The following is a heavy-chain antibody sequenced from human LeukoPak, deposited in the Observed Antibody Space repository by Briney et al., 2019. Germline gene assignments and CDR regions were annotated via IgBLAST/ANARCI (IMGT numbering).Heavy chain of an antibody. CDR1: GFTFSSYW. D-gene: IGHD4-17*01. CDR2: IKQDGSEK. V-gene: IGHV3-7*01. J-gene: IGHJ4*02. Sequence: GASLRLSCAASGFTFSSYWMSWVRQAPGKGLEWVANIKQDGSEKYYVDSVKGGFTISRDNAKNSLYLQMNSLRAEDTAVYYCASPYGDSGVVDYWGQGTLVTVSS. CDR3: ASPYGDSGVVDY.